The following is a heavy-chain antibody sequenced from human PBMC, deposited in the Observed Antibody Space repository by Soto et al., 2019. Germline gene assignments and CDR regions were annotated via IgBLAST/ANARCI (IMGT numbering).Heavy chain of an antibody. CDR1: GGTVSSCSYY. V-gene: IGHV4-39*01. D-gene: IGHD6-13*01. Sequence: SETLSLTCTVSGGTVSSCSYYWGWIHKPPGKGLEWIGSIYYSGSTYYNPSLKSRVTISVDTSKNQFSLKLSSVTAADTAVYYCARRYSSSYPYYYYYGMDVWGQGTTVTVSS. CDR2: IYYSGST. CDR3: ARRYSSSYPYYYYYGMDV. J-gene: IGHJ6*02.